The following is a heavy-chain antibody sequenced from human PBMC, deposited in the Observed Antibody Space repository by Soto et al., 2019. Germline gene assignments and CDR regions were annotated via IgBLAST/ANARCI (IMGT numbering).Heavy chain of an antibody. Sequence: SETLSLTCTVSGGSVSSGSYYWSWIRQPPGKGLEWIGYIYYSGSTNYNPSLKSRVTISVDTSKNQVSLKLSSVTAADTALYYCASKYYDFWSGYRNYYYYGMDVWGQGTTVTVSS. CDR2: IYYSGST. J-gene: IGHJ6*02. CDR1: GGSVSSGSYY. CDR3: ASKYYDFWSGYRNYYYYGMDV. D-gene: IGHD3-3*01. V-gene: IGHV4-61*01.